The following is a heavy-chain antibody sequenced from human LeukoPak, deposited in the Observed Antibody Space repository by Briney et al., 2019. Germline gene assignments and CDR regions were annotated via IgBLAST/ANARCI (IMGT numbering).Heavy chain of an antibody. CDR2: IYYSGST. J-gene: IGHJ4*02. V-gene: IGHV4-39*07. CDR1: GGSISIYY. CDR3: ARGRYLTTSGGAAAGFLDY. Sequence: SETLSLTCTVSGGSISIYYWGWIRQPPGKGLEWIGSIYYSGSTHYNPSLKSRVTISVDTSQKQFSLRLTSVTAADTAVYYCARGRYLTTSGGAAAGFLDYWGQGSLVTVST. D-gene: IGHD6-13*01.